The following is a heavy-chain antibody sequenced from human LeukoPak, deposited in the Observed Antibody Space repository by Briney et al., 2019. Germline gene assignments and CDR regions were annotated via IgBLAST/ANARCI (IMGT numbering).Heavy chain of an antibody. J-gene: IGHJ4*02. CDR1: GFTFSSYA. Sequence: AGGSLRLSCAASGFTFSSYAMSWVRQAPGKGLEWVAVISYDGSNKYYADSVKGRFTISRDNSKNTLYLQMNSLRAEDTAVYYCARDADTAMAYFDYWGQGTLVTVSS. CDR2: ISYDGSNK. V-gene: IGHV3-30-3*01. D-gene: IGHD5-18*01. CDR3: ARDADTAMAYFDY.